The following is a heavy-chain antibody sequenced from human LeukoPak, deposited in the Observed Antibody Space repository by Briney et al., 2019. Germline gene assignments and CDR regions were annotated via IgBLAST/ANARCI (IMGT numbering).Heavy chain of an antibody. V-gene: IGHV3-30*04. D-gene: IGHD6-19*01. CDR2: ISYDGSTR. CDR1: GFTFSSYA. Sequence: GRSLRLSCAASGFTFSSYAMHWVRQAPGKGLEWVALISYDGSTRDYVDSEKSRFTTSRDNSINTLYLQMDSLRPEDTAVYYCARAPYSSGWYYFDYWGQGTLVTVSS. J-gene: IGHJ4*02. CDR3: ARAPYSSGWYYFDY.